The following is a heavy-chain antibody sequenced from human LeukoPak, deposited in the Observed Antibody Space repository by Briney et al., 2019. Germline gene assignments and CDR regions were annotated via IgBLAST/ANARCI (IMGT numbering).Heavy chain of an antibody. CDR1: GYTFTSYG. V-gene: IGHV1-18*01. CDR3: AREGDGYNDETPFDY. D-gene: IGHD5-24*01. Sequence: ASVKVSCKASGYTFTSYGSSWVRQAPGQGLEWMGWISAYNGNTNYAQKLQGRVTMTTDTSTSTAYMELRSLRSDDTAVYYCAREGDGYNDETPFDYWGQGTLVTVSS. J-gene: IGHJ4*02. CDR2: ISAYNGNT.